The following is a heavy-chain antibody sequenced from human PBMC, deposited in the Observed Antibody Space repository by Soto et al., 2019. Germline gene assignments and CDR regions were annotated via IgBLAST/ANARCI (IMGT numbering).Heavy chain of an antibody. CDR3: ARPRSNYDAFNV. CDR2: IYPGDSDT. V-gene: IGHV5-51*07. D-gene: IGHD1-7*01. CDR1: GYKYTNFW. J-gene: IGHJ3*01. Sequence: GHSVKRSCNGSGYKYTNFWSGSVHQMPGKGLEWMGIIYPGDSDTRYSPSFQGQVTISADKSISTAYLQWSSLKASDTAIYFCARPRSNYDAFNVWGQGTMVTVS.